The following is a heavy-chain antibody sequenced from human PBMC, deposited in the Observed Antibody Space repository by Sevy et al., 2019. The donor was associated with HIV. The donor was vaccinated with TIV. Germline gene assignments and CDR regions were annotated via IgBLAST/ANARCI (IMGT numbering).Heavy chain of an antibody. Sequence: ASVKFSCKASGYTFTSYGISWVRQAPGQGLEWMGWISAYNGNTNYAQKLQGRVTMTTDTSTSTAYMELRSLRSDDTAVYYCARDAANPIAAAGTRVFDYWGQGTLVTVSS. CDR1: GYTFTSYG. CDR2: ISAYNGNT. V-gene: IGHV1-18*01. CDR3: ARDAANPIAAAGTRVFDY. D-gene: IGHD6-13*01. J-gene: IGHJ4*02.